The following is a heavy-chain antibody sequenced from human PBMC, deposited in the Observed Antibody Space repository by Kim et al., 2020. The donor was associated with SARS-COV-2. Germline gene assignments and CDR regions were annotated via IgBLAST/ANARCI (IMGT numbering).Heavy chain of an antibody. J-gene: IGHJ4*02. CDR2: FNHSGST. Sequence: SETLSLTCAVYGGSFSGYYWSWIRQPPGKGLEWIGEFNHSGSTNYNPSLKSRVTISVDTSKNQFSLKLSSVTAADTAVYYCARGTRVLRFLEWLLYFDYWGQGTLVTVSS. D-gene: IGHD3-3*01. CDR1: GGSFSGYY. CDR3: ARGTRVLRFLEWLLYFDY. V-gene: IGHV4-34*01.